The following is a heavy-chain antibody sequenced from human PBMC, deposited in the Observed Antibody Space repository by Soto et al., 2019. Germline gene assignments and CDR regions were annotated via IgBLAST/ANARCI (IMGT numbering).Heavy chain of an antibody. D-gene: IGHD2-15*01. CDR2: INHSGST. Sequence: SETLSLTCAVYGGSFSGYYWSWIRQPPGKGLEWIGEINHSGSTNYNPSLKSRVTISVDTSKNQFSLKLSSVTAADTAVYYCARGTGYIVVVVAATTSYNWFDPWGQGTLVTVSS. J-gene: IGHJ5*02. V-gene: IGHV4-34*01. CDR1: GGSFSGYY. CDR3: ARGTGYIVVVVAATTSYNWFDP.